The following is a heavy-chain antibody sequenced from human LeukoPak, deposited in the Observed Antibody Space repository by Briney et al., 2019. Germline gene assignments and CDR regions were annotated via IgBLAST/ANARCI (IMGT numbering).Heavy chain of an antibody. CDR3: ARDSYSSGWYY. Sequence: PGGSLRLSCAASGFTVSSNYMSWVRQAPGKGLEWVSVIYSGGSTYYADSVKGRFTISRGNSKNTLYLQMNSLRAEDTAVYYCARDSYSSGWYYWGQGTLVTVSS. V-gene: IGHV3-53*01. D-gene: IGHD6-19*01. CDR1: GFTVSSNY. J-gene: IGHJ4*02. CDR2: IYSGGST.